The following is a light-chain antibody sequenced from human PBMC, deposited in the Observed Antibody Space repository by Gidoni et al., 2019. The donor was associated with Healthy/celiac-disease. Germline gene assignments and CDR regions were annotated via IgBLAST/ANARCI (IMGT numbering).Light chain of an antibody. J-gene: IGKJ1*01. CDR2: WAS. Sequence: NKNYLAWYQQKPGQPPKLLIYWASTRESGVPDRFSGSGSGTDFTLTISSLQAEDVAVYYCQQYYSTPWTFGQGTKVEIK. CDR3: QQYYSTPWT. CDR1: NKNY. V-gene: IGKV4-1*01.